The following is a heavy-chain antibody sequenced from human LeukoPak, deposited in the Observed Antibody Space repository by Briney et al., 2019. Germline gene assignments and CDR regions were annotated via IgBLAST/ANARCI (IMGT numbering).Heavy chain of an antibody. Sequence: PSETLSLTCTVSGGSISSGSYYWSWIRQPAGKGLEWIGRIYTSGSTNYNPSLKSRVTISVDTSKNQFSLKLSSVTAADTAVYYCARGHSSGYYLDYWGQGTLVTVSS. V-gene: IGHV4-61*02. CDR1: GGSISSGSYY. D-gene: IGHD3-22*01. CDR2: IYTSGST. CDR3: ARGHSSGYYLDY. J-gene: IGHJ4*02.